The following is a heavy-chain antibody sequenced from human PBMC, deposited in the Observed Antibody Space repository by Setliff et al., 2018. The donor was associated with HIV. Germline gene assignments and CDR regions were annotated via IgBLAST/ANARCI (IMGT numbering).Heavy chain of an antibody. V-gene: IGHV1-18*01. D-gene: IGHD6-19*01. CDR3: ARKYTGGPLDY. CDR2: ISTYNGNT. CDR1: GYTFTSYD. J-gene: IGHJ4*02. Sequence: GASVKVSCKASGYTFTSYDITWVRQAPGQGLEWMGWISTYNGNTHYAQKLQGRVTMTTDTSTSTAYMELRSLRSDDTAMYYCARKYTGGPLDYWGQGTLVTVSS.